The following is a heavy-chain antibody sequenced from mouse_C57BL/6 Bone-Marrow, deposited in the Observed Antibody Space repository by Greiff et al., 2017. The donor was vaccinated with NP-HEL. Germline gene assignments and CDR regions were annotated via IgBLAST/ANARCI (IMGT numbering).Heavy chain of an antibody. CDR3: VREIYYYGSSYDWYFDV. CDR2: IRSKSNNYAT. Sequence: EVQVVESGGGLVQPKGSLKLSCAASGFSFNTYAMNWVRQAPGKGLEWVARIRSKSNNYATYYADSVKDRFTISRDDSESMLYLQMNNLKTEGRAMYYCVREIYYYGSSYDWYFDVWGTGTTVTVSS. J-gene: IGHJ1*03. D-gene: IGHD1-1*01. CDR1: GFSFNTYA. V-gene: IGHV10-1*01.